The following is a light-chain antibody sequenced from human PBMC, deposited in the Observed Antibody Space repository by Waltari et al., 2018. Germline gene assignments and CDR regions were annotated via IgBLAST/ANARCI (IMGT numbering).Light chain of an antibody. CDR3: SSYTSSSTVV. J-gene: IGLJ2*01. Sequence: QSALTQPASVSGSPGQSITISCTGTSSDVGGYNYVSWYHQHPGEAPKLLIYDVSKRPSGVSIRSSGSKSGNTASLTISGLQAEDEADYYCSSYTSSSTVVFGGGTKLTVL. CDR2: DVS. CDR1: SSDVGGYNY. V-gene: IGLV2-14*01.